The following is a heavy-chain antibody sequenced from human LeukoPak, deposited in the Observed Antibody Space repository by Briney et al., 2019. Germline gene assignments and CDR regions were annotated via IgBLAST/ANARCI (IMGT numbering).Heavy chain of an antibody. CDR1: GFTFSNYW. Sequence: GGSLRLSCVASGFTFSNYWMSWVRQAPGKGLEWVSSISNSSPNIYYADSVKGRFTISRDSAKDSLFLQMNSLRAEDTAVYYCARALHDSSGYYFDYWGQGTLVTVSS. V-gene: IGHV3-21*01. CDR3: ARALHDSSGYYFDY. J-gene: IGHJ4*02. CDR2: ISNSSPNI. D-gene: IGHD3-22*01.